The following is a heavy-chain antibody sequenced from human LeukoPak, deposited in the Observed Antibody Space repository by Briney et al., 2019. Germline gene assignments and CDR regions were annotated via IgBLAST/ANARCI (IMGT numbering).Heavy chain of an antibody. CDR2: IGGSGGST. J-gene: IGHJ3*02. CDR3: ARDEEQLNI. CDR1: GFTFSSHA. V-gene: IGHV3-23*01. D-gene: IGHD6-13*01. Sequence: GGSLRLSCVASGFTFSSHAMSWVRQAPGKGLEWVSFIGGSGGSTYYADSVKGRFTMSRDNAKNSLYLQMNSLRVEDTALYYCARDEEQLNIWGQGTVVTVSS.